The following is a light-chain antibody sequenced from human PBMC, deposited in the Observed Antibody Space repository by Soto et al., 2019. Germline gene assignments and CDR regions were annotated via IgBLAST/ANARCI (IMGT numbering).Light chain of an antibody. CDR3: SSYTSSRSLV. J-gene: IGLJ1*01. CDR1: SGDFGGYDF. V-gene: IGLV2-14*01. CDR2: DVS. Sequence: LTQPASVSGSPGQSITISCTGTSGDFGGYDFVSWYQQHPGRAPKLLIWDVSNRPSGVSYRFSASKSGNTASLTISGLQTDDEADYYCSSYTSSRSLVLGTGTKLTVL.